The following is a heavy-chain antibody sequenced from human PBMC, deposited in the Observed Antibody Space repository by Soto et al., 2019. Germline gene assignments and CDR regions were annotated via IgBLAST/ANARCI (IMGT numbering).Heavy chain of an antibody. CDR2: IYYSGST. J-gene: IGHJ6*02. V-gene: IGHV4-61*08. CDR1: GGSISSGGYS. CDR3: ARAGMDV. Sequence: SETLSLTCAVSGGSISSGGYSWSWIRQPPGKGLEWIGYIYYSGSTNYNPSLKSRVTISVDTSKNQFSLKLSSVTAADTAVYYCARAGMDVWGQGTTVTVSS.